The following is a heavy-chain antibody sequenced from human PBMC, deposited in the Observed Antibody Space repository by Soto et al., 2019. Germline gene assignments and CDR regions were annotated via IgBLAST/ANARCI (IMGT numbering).Heavy chain of an antibody. CDR3: ARDPGCSSTSCYFGDAFDI. V-gene: IGHV1-69*04. CDR1: GGTFSSYT. J-gene: IGHJ3*02. D-gene: IGHD2-2*01. CDR2: IIPILGIA. Sequence: SVKVSCKASGGTFSSYTISWVRQAPGQGLEWMGRIIPILGIANYAQKFQGRVTITADKSTSTAYMELSSLRSEDTAVYYCARDPGCSSTSCYFGDAFDIWGQGTMVTVSS.